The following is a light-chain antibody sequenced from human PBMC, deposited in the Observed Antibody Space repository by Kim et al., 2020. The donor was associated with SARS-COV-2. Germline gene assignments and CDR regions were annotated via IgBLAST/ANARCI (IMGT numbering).Light chain of an antibody. CDR3: ASWDDSLSGYV. CDR1: NSNIGDNP. Sequence: QSVLTQPPSASGAPGQSVTISCSGSNSNIGDNPVYWYRQFPGAAPKLFIFGSDQRPSGVPDRFSGSKSGTSASLAITGLRSEDEADYYCASWDDSLSGYVFGTGTKVTVL. CDR2: GSD. J-gene: IGLJ1*01. V-gene: IGLV1-47*01.